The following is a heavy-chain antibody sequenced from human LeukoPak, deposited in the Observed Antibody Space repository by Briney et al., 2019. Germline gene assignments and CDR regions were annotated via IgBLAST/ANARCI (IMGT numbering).Heavy chain of an antibody. J-gene: IGHJ4*02. Sequence: PGGSLRLSCAASVFTISSYAMSWVRQAPGKGLEWVSAISGSGGSTYYADSVKDRFTISRDNSKNTLYLQMTSLRAEDTAVYYCAGSSTSCLSCGFDYWGQGTLVTVSS. D-gene: IGHD2-2*01. CDR2: ISGSGGST. CDR3: AGSSTSCLSCGFDY. V-gene: IGHV3-23*01. CDR1: VFTISSYA.